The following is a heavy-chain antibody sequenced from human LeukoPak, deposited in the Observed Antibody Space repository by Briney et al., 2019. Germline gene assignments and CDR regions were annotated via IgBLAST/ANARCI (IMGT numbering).Heavy chain of an antibody. CDR1: GYTFTGYY. Sequence: ASVKVSCKASGYTFTGYYMHWVRQAPGQGLEWMGWINPNSGGTNYAQKFQGRVTMTRDTSISTAYMELSRLRSDDTAVYYCARDLYSSSRDKQPFDPWGQGTLVTVSS. J-gene: IGHJ5*02. V-gene: IGHV1-2*02. CDR3: ARDLYSSSRDKQPFDP. D-gene: IGHD6-6*01. CDR2: INPNSGGT.